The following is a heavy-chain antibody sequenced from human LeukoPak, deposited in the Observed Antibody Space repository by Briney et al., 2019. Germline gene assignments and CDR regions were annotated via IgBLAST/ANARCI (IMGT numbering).Heavy chain of an antibody. CDR2: IFHSGST. Sequence: PSGTLSLTCAVSGVSISSSNWWSWVRQPPGKGLEWIGEIFHSGSTNYNPSLKSRVTISVDKSKNQFSLKLSSVTAADTAVYYCARVSIAARRSGIAAAGYFDYWGQGTLVTVSS. D-gene: IGHD6-13*01. CDR1: GVSISSSNW. V-gene: IGHV4-4*02. J-gene: IGHJ4*02. CDR3: ARVSIAARRSGIAAAGYFDY.